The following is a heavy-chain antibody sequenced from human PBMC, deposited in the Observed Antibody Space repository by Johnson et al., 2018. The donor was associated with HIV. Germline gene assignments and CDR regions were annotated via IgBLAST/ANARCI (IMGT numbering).Heavy chain of an antibody. J-gene: IGHJ3*02. CDR2: IKQDGSEK. Sequence: EVQLVESGGGLVQPGGSLRLSCAASGFTFSSYWMSWVRQAPGKGLEGVANIKQDGSEKYYVDSVKGRFTISRDNAKTSLYLKKNSLRAEATAVYYCAGDTKARFPSITMIDAFDIWGQGTMVTVSS. D-gene: IGHD3-22*01. V-gene: IGHV3-7*03. CDR1: GFTFSSYW. CDR3: AGDTKARFPSITMIDAFDI.